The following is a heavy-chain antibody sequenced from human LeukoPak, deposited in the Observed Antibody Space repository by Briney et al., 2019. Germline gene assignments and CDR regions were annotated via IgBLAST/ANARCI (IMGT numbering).Heavy chain of an antibody. V-gene: IGHV5-51*01. CDR3: ARRMGYCSGGSCYADFDY. D-gene: IGHD2-15*01. CDR1: GYIFTSYW. Sequence: PGESLKISCKGSGYIFTSYWIGWVRHMPGKGLEWMGIIYPGDSDTRYSPSFQGQVTISADKSISTAYLQWSSLKASDTAMYYCARRMGYCSGGSCYADFDYWGQGTLVTVSS. CDR2: IYPGDSDT. J-gene: IGHJ4*02.